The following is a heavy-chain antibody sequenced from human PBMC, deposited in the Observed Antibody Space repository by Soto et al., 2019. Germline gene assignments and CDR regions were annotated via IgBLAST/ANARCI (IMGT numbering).Heavy chain of an antibody. J-gene: IGHJ4*02. CDR3: ARLVRSLHFDY. Sequence: LSLTCTVSGGSVNSDSHYWSWIRQPPGKGLEWIGHMFYSGSTNYNHSLKSRVTISGDTSKNQFSLKLSSVTAADTAVYYCARLVRSLHFDYWAQGTTVTVSS. CDR2: MFYSGST. CDR1: GGSVNSDSHY. D-gene: IGHD2-8*02. V-gene: IGHV4-61*01.